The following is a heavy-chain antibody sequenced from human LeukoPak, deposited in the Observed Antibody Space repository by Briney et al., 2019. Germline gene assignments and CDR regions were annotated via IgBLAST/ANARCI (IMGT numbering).Heavy chain of an antibody. V-gene: IGHV3-21*05. CDR3: ARARNYYDILTPLDV. D-gene: IGHD3-9*01. CDR1: GFTFSSYS. CDR2: ISSSSSDT. Sequence: GGSLRLSCAASGFTFSSYSMNWVRQAPGKGLDWVSYISSSSSDTNYADSVKGRFTISRDNAKNSLYLQMNSLRAEDTAVYYCARARNYYDILTPLDVWGQGTTVTVSS. J-gene: IGHJ6*02.